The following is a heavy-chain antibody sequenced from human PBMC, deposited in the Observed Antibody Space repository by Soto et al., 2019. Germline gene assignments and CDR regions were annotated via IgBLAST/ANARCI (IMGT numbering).Heavy chain of an antibody. Sequence: SQNLHLPCTASAVSLTSCDHSRSWPRQPPGKGLEWIGYIYHTGTTYYNMSLKSRVTISVDRSKNQFSLKLSSVTAADTAVYYCARGINYYDSSGDSWFDPWGQGTLVTVS. CDR3: ARGINYYDSSGDSWFDP. D-gene: IGHD3-22*01. CDR2: IYHTGTT. J-gene: IGHJ5*02. V-gene: IGHV4-30-2*01. CDR1: AVSLTSCDHS.